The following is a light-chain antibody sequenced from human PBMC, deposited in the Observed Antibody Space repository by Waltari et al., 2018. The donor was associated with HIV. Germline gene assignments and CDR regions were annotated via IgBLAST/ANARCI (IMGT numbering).Light chain of an antibody. V-gene: IGLV1-40*01. Sequence: QSVLTQPPSVSGAPGQRVTISCTGRSSNIGAGYDVHWYQHFPGTAPKLLIFGDSNRPSGVPDRFSGSKSGTSASLAITGLQAEDEADYYCQSYDTGLVFGGGTKLTVL. CDR3: QSYDTGLV. CDR2: GDS. CDR1: SSNIGAGYD. J-gene: IGLJ2*01.